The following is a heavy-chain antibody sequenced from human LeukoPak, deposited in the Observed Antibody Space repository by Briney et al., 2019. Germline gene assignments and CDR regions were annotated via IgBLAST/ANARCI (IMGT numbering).Heavy chain of an antibody. CDR3: ARSGYYYDSSGYHFDY. V-gene: IGHV4-39*07. CDR1: GGSISSSSYY. CDR2: IYYSGST. J-gene: IGHJ4*02. Sequence: SETLSLTCTVSGGSISSSSYYWGWIRRPPGKGLEWIGSIYYSGSTYYNPSLKSRVTISVDTSKNQFSLKLSSVTAADTAVYYCARSGYYYDSSGYHFDYWGQGTLVTVSS. D-gene: IGHD3-22*01.